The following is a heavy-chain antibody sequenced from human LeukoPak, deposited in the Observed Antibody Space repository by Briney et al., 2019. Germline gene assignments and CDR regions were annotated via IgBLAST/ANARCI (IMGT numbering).Heavy chain of an antibody. CDR3: ARGYGPRYCSSTSCYDGGWFDP. CDR1: GGSFSGYY. J-gene: IGHJ5*02. Sequence: SETLSLTCAVYGGSFSGYYWSWIRQPPGKGLEWIGEINHSGSTNYNPSLKSRVTISVDTSKNQFSLKLSSVTAADTAVYYCARGYGPRYCSSTSCYDGGWFDPWGQGTLVTVSS. V-gene: IGHV4-34*01. CDR2: INHSGST. D-gene: IGHD2-2*01.